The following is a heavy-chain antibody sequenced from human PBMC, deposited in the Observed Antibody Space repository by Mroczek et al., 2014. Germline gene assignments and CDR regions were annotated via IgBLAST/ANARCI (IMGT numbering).Heavy chain of an antibody. CDR2: IYYSGST. CDR3: ARERTQPTDYCSSTSCSGHYYYYYYMDV. CDR1: GGSISSGGYY. J-gene: IGHJ6*03. D-gene: IGHD2-2*01. Sequence: QVQLQQSGPGLVKPSQTLSLTCTVSGGSISSGGYYWSWIRQHPGKGLEWIGYIYYSGSTYYNPSLKSRVTISVDTSKNQFSLKLSSVTAADTAVYYCARERTQPTDYCSSTSCSGHYYYYYYMDVWGKGTTVAVSS. V-gene: IGHV4-31*03.